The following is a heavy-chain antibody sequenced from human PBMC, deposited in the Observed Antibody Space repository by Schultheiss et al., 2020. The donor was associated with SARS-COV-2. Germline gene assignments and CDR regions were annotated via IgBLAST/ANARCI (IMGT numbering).Heavy chain of an antibody. J-gene: IGHJ4*02. Sequence: SQTLSLTCTVSGGSISSGDYYWSWLRQSPGKGLEWIGSIYYSGSTYYNPSLKSRVTISVDTSKNQFSLKLSSVTAADTAVYYCAREDRGYSYGFDYWGQGTLVTVSS. V-gene: IGHV4-39*07. D-gene: IGHD5-18*01. CDR3: AREDRGYSYGFDY. CDR1: GGSISSGDYY. CDR2: IYYSGST.